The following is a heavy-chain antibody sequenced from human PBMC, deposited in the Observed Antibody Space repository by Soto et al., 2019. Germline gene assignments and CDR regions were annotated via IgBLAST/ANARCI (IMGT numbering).Heavy chain of an antibody. D-gene: IGHD6-19*01. CDR1: GGSISGSRYY. CDR2: IYYSGST. Sequence: QLLLRESGPGLVKPSETLSLTCTVSGGSISGSRYYWGWIRQPPGKGLEWIATIYYSGSTYYNPSLRSRVNISVDTSKNQFSLRLSSVTAADTGVYYCVRLEGIAVAGIGIDYWGQGTLVTVSS. J-gene: IGHJ4*02. CDR3: VRLEGIAVAGIGIDY. V-gene: IGHV4-39*01.